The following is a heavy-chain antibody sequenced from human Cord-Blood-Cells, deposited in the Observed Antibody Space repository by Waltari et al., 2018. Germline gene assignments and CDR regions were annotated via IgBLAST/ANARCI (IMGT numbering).Heavy chain of an antibody. V-gene: IGHV4-39*07. Sequence: QLQLQESGPGLVQPSETLSLTCTVSGGSISSRSYYWGWIRQPPGKGLEWIGSIYYSGSTYYNPSLKSRVTISVDTSKNQFSLKLSSVTAADTAVYYCARFDSSGYYFDYWGQGTLVTVSS. D-gene: IGHD3-22*01. CDR3: ARFDSSGYYFDY. CDR1: GGSISSRSYY. J-gene: IGHJ4*02. CDR2: IYYSGST.